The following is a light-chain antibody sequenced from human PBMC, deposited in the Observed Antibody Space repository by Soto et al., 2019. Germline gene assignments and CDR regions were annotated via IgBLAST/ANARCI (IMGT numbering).Light chain of an antibody. CDR3: QQYNSYSPLT. V-gene: IGKV1-33*01. J-gene: IGKJ4*01. CDR2: DAF. CDR1: QDISHY. Sequence: GDRVTITCQASQDISHYLNWYQQKPGKAPKLLIDDAFNLETGVPSRFSGSGSGAEFALTISSLQPDDFATYYCQQYNSYSPLTFGGGTKVDIK.